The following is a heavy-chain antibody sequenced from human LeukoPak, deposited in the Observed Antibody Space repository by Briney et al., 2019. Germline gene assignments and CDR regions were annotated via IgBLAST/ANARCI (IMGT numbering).Heavy chain of an antibody. V-gene: IGHV4-34*01. CDR3: ARGRSPQGYCSSTSCHYFDY. J-gene: IGHJ4*02. D-gene: IGHD2-2*01. CDR2: INHSGST. CDR1: GGSFSGYY. Sequence: PSETLSLTCAVYGGSFSGYYWSWIRQPPGKGLEWIGEINHSGSTNYNPSLKSRVTISVDTSKNQFSLKRSSVTAADTAVYYCARGRSPQGYCSSTSCHYFDYWGQGTLVTVSS.